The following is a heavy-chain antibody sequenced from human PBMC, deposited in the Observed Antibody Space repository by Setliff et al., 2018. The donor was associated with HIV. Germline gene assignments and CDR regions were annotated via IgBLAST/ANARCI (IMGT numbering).Heavy chain of an antibody. CDR1: GGSISSGSYY. Sequence: PSETLSLTCTVSGGSISSGSYYWSWIRQPAGKGLEWIGHIYTSGSTNYNPSLKSRVTISVDTSKNQFSLKLSSVTAADTAVYYCVTGRDAYKTGYWGQGILVTVSS. CDR2: IYTSGST. J-gene: IGHJ4*02. V-gene: IGHV4-61*09. D-gene: IGHD2-15*01. CDR3: VTGRDAYKTGY.